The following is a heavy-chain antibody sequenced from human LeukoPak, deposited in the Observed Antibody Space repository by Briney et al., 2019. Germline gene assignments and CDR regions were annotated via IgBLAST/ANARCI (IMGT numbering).Heavy chain of an antibody. CDR2: MIPIFGTA. V-gene: IGHV1-69*06. J-gene: IGHJ4*02. Sequence: SVKVSCKASGGTFSSYAISWVRQAPGQGLEWMGRMIPIFGTANYEQKFQGRVTITAYKSTSPAYFELGSRRPWDTGVYLCVASYWEGGAFNDWSQRTLATAPS. CDR1: GGTFSSYA. D-gene: IGHD1-26*01. CDR3: VASYWEGGAFND.